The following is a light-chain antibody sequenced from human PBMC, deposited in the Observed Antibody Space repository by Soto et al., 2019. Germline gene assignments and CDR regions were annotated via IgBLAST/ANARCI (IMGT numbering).Light chain of an antibody. J-gene: IGLJ2*01. V-gene: IGLV1-40*01. CDR1: SSNIGAGFD. Sequence: QAVVTQPPSVSGAPGQTVTISCTGTSSNIGAGFDVHWYQQLPGAAPKLLIYANTDRPSGVPARLSGSKSVTSASLAITWLQPEDEADYFCLSYDTSLRGVFGGGTKLTVL. CDR2: ANT. CDR3: LSYDTSLRGV.